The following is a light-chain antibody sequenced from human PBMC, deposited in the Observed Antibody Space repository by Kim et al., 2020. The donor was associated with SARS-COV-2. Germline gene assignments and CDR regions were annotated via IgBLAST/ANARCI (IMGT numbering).Light chain of an antibody. CDR1: SEHSHYA. V-gene: IGLV4-69*02. CDR3: QTWGTGTNWV. Sequence: QLVLTQSPSASASLGASVKLTCTLSSEHSHYAIAWHQQQPERGPRYLMKLNSDGTHTKGDGIPDRFSGSSSGAERYLTISSLQSEDEADYYCQTWGTGTNWVVGGGIQLTVL. CDR2: LNSDGTH. J-gene: IGLJ3*02.